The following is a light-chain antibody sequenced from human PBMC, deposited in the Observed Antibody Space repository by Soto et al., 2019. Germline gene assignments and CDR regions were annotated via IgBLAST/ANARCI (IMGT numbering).Light chain of an antibody. CDR3: QSYDSSLSGYVV. J-gene: IGLJ2*01. V-gene: IGLV1-40*01. CDR1: SSNIGAGYD. CDR2: GNS. Sequence: QSVLTQPPSVSGAPGQRVTISCTGRSSNIGAGYDVHWYQQLPGTAPKLLIYGNSNRPSGVPDRFSGSKSGTSASLAITGLQAEDEADYYCQSYDSSLSGYVVFGGGTKRTVL.